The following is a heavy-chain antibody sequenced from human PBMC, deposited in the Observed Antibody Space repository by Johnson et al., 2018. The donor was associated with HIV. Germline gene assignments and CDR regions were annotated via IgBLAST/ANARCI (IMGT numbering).Heavy chain of an antibody. J-gene: IGHJ3*02. Sequence: VQLVESGGGLVQPGGSLRLSCAASGFTFSSYWMSWVRQAPGKGLEWVAVIWYDGSNKYYADSVKGRFTISRDNSKNTLYLQMNSLRAEDTAVYYCARPHVSSIAARRCVFDIWGQGTMVTVSS. CDR3: ARPHVSSIAARRCVFDI. CDR1: GFTFSSYW. V-gene: IGHV3-33*08. CDR2: IWYDGSNK. D-gene: IGHD6-6*01.